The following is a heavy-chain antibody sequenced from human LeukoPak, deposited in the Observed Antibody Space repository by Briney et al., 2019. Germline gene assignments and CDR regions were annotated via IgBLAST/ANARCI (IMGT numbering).Heavy chain of an antibody. V-gene: IGHV1-8*03. CDR2: MNPSSGNT. CDR3: ARGGDTSSYYYYMDV. J-gene: IGHJ6*03. CDR1: GYTFTSYG. D-gene: IGHD3-16*01. Sequence: ASVKVSCKASGYTFTSYGISWVRQAPGQGLEWMGWMNPSSGNTGYAQKFQGRVTITRNTSISTAYMELSSLRSEDTAVYYCARGGDTSSYYYYMDVWGKGTTVTVSS.